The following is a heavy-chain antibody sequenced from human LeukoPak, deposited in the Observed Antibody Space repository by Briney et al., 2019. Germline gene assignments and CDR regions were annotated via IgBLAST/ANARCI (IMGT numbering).Heavy chain of an antibody. V-gene: IGHV1-2*02. CDR1: GYTFTGCY. D-gene: IGHD6-13*01. CDR2: INPNSGGT. Sequence: ASVKVSCKASGYTFTGCYMHWVRQAPGQGLEWMGWINPNSGGTNYAQKFQGRVTMTRDTSISTAYMELSRLRSDDTAVYYCARGSSSSWILDYWGQGTLVTVSS. CDR3: ARGSSSSWILDY. J-gene: IGHJ4*02.